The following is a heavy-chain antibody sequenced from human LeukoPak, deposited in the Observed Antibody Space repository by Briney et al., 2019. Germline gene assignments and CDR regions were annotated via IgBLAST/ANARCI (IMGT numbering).Heavy chain of an antibody. J-gene: IGHJ4*02. Sequence: GGSLRLSCAVSGFPFITYNMNWVRQAPGKGLEWVSYIDSSSSTIYYADSVKGRFTVSRDNAENSLDLQMNSLRADDTAVYYCVRDRGISFYFDYWGQGTLVTVSS. D-gene: IGHD3-16*02. CDR3: VRDRGISFYFDY. CDR1: GFPFITYN. CDR2: IDSSSSTI. V-gene: IGHV3-48*01.